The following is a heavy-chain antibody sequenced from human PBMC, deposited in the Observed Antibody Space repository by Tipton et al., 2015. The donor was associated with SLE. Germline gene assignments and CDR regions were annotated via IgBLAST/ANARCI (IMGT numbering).Heavy chain of an antibody. CDR2: IYNGGST. Sequence: SLRLSCAASGFTVSSNYMSWVRQAPGKGLEWVSIIYNGGSTYYADSVKGRFTISRDNSKNTLYLQMNSLRAEDTAVYYCARGALDILATSAFDIWGQGTLVTVSS. CDR1: GFTVSSNY. CDR3: ARGALDILATSAFDI. J-gene: IGHJ3*02. D-gene: IGHD5-12*01. V-gene: IGHV3-53*05.